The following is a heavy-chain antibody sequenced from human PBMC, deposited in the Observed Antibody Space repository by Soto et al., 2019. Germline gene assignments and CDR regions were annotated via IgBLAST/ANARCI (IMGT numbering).Heavy chain of an antibody. CDR1: GGTFSSYA. Sequence: SVKVSCKASGGTFSSYAISWVRQAPGQGLEWMGGIIPIFGTANYAQKFQGRVTITADESTSTAYMELSSLRSEDTAVYYYAREGSSGQAYYFYCMDVWGEWTMVTLSS. V-gene: IGHV1-69*13. CDR3: AREGSSGQAYYFYCMDV. CDR2: IIPIFGTA. D-gene: IGHD6-19*01. J-gene: IGHJ6*01.